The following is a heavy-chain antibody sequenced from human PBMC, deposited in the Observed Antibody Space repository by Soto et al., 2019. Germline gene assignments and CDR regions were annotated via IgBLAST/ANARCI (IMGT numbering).Heavy chain of an antibody. J-gene: IGHJ3*02. CDR1: GYTFTSYA. D-gene: IGHD3-9*01. CDR2: INAGNGNT. Sequence: ASVKVSCKASGYTFTSYAMHWVRQAPGQRLEWMGRINAGNGNTKYSQKFQGRVTITRDTSAGTAYMELSSLRSEDTAVYYCARMGGHLNVLRYFDWLFDAFDIWGQGTMVTVSS. CDR3: ARMGGHLNVLRYFDWLFDAFDI. V-gene: IGHV1-3*01.